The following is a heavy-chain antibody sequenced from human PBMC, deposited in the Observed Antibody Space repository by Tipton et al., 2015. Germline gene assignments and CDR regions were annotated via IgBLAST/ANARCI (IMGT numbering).Heavy chain of an antibody. J-gene: IGHJ4*02. Sequence: TLSLTCTVSGGSVSSGTYYWSWIRQPPGKGLEWIGYIYYSGSTNYNPSLKSRVTISVDTSKNQFSLKLRSVTAADTAVYYCAREAYSSSGLIFDCWGQGTVVTVSS. D-gene: IGHD6-6*01. CDR2: IYYSGST. CDR3: AREAYSSSGLIFDC. V-gene: IGHV4-61*01. CDR1: GGSVSSGTYY.